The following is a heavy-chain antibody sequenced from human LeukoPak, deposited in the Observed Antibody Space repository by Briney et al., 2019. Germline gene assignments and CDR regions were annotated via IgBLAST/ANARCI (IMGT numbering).Heavy chain of an antibody. CDR1: GGTFSRNA. CDR2: IIPIFGTA. D-gene: IGHD5-18*01. CDR3: ASPDASMVSAFDY. J-gene: IGHJ4*02. V-gene: IGHV1-69*05. Sequence: SVKVSRKASGGTFSRNAISWVRQAPGQGLEWMGGIIPIFGTANYAENFQGRVTITTDEITSTAYMELRSLRSEDTAVYYCASPDASMVSAFDYWGQGTLVTVSS.